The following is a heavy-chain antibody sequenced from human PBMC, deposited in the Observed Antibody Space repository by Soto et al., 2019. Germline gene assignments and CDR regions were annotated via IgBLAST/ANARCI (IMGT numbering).Heavy chain of an antibody. CDR2: IHYSGTT. CDR3: AAGEASSRNLAPYYLDF. D-gene: IGHD6-13*01. CDR1: GGSMINYF. Sequence: SETLSLTCTVSGGSMINYFWTWIRQPPGKGLEWIGYIHYSGTTSFFPSYNPSLRSRVTISEDTSKNQFSLKLLSVTTADTAVYFCAAGEASSRNLAPYYLDFWGQGTLVTVSS. J-gene: IGHJ4*02. V-gene: IGHV4-59*01.